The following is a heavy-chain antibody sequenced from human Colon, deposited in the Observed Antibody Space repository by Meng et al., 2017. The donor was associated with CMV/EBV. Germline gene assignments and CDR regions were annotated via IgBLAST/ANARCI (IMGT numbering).Heavy chain of an antibody. CDR3: AKAGYSSSWPFDY. D-gene: IGHD6-13*01. CDR2: ISGSGGST. CDR1: GFNVRNYN. V-gene: IGHV3-23*01. J-gene: IGHJ4*02. Sequence: GESLKISCVGSGFNVRNYNMNWVRQAPGKGLEWVSAISGSGGSTYYADSVKGRFTISRDNSKNTLYLQMNSLRAEDTAVYYCAKAGYSSSWPFDYWGQGTLVTVSS.